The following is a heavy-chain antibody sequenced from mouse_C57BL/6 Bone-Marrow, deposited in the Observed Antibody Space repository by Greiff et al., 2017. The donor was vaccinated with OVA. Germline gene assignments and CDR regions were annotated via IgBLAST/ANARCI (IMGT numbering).Heavy chain of an antibody. D-gene: IGHD2-3*01. Sequence: QVQLQQSGAELVMPGASVKLSCKASGYTFTSYWMHWVKQRPGQGLEWIGEIDPSASYTNYNQKFKGKSTLTVDKSSSTAYMQLSSLTSEDSAVYYCARRGGWLLRYFDYWGQGTTRTVSS. J-gene: IGHJ2*01. CDR2: IDPSASYT. CDR3: ARRGGWLLRYFDY. CDR1: GYTFTSYW. V-gene: IGHV1-69*01.